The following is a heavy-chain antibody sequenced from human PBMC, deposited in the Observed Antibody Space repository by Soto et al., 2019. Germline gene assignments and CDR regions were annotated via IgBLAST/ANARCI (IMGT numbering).Heavy chain of an antibody. D-gene: IGHD3-22*01. CDR1: GFMFSAYT. V-gene: IGHV3-21*01. Sequence: PGGSLRRSCAASGFMFSAYTMTCVRQSPWKGLEWLASITDDSSHIDYADSVRGRFTVSRDNARKSVYLQMDSLGAEDTAIYYCATPYYYTHWGQGTLVTVSS. CDR3: ATPYYYTH. J-gene: IGHJ4*02. CDR2: ITDDSSHI.